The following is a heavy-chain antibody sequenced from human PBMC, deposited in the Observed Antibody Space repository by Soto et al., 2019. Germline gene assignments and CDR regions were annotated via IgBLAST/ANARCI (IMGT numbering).Heavy chain of an antibody. D-gene: IGHD3-22*01. CDR3: ARVKYDSSGYYPDY. J-gene: IGHJ4*02. CDR1: GFTVSSNY. Sequence: GGSLRLSCAASGFTVSSNYMSWVRQAPGKGLEWVSVIYSGGSTYYADSVKGRFAISRDNSKNTLYLQMNSLRAEDTAVYYCARVKYDSSGYYPDYWGQGPLVTVSS. V-gene: IGHV3-53*01. CDR2: IYSGGST.